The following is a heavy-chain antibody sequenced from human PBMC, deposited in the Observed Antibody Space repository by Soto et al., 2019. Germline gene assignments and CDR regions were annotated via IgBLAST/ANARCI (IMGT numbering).Heavy chain of an antibody. CDR3: ARGDREDIAVVVGVRPGEDGVDV. CDR1: GFTFRNYA. D-gene: IGHD2-15*01. V-gene: IGHV3-30-3*01. J-gene: IGHJ6*02. CDR2: ISYDGSNK. Sequence: QVQLVESGGGVVQPGRSLRLSCAASGFTFRNYAMHWVRQAPGKGLECVAVISYDGSNKFYRDYVKGRFIISRDNTKNTLYLQINSLRYEDTAVYYCARGDREDIAVVVGVRPGEDGVDVWGQGTTVPVSS.